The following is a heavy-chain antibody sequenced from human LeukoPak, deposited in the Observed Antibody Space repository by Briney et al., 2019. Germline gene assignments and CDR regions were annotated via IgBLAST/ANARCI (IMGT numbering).Heavy chain of an antibody. CDR2: ISGSGGST. CDR1: GFTFSTYA. D-gene: IGHD6-19*01. V-gene: IGHV3-23*01. J-gene: IGHJ4*02. Sequence: GGSLRLSCAASGFTFSTYAMTWVRQAPGKWLECVSGISGSGGSTYYADSVKGRFTISRDNSKNTLYLQMNSLRAEDTAVYYCAKAKYSSGWYYFDYWGQGALVTVSS. CDR3: AKAKYSSGWYYFDY.